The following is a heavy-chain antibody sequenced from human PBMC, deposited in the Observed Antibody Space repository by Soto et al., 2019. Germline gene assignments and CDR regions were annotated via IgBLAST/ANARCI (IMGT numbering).Heavy chain of an antibody. CDR1: GLTFGDSY. J-gene: IGHJ5*02. Sequence: GGSLRLSCAVSGLTFGDSYMSWIRQAPGKGLEWLSYISPGSRYPAYADSVKGRFTISRDNAKRSLYLQMMSLTAEDTAIYYCVRGGGGGLFDPWGQGTMVTVSS. CDR2: ISPGSRYP. D-gene: IGHD2-15*01. CDR3: VRGGGGGLFDP. V-gene: IGHV3-11*06.